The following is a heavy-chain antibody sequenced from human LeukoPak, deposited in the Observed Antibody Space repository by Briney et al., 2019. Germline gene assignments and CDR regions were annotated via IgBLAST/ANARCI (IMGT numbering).Heavy chain of an antibody. CDR2: TFYSGST. CDR1: GDSISSSSYY. J-gene: IGHJ5*02. V-gene: IGHV4-39*01. Sequence: SETLSLTCTVSGDSISSSSYYWEWIRQPPGKGLEWIGSTFYSGSTYYNPSLKSRVTISVDTSKNQFSLKLSSVTAADTAVYYCARSGSYSFWFDPWGQGTLVTVSS. CDR3: ARSGSYSFWFDP. D-gene: IGHD1-26*01.